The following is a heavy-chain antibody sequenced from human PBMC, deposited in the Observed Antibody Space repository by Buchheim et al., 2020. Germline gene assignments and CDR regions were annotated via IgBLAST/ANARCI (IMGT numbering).Heavy chain of an antibody. J-gene: IGHJ5*02. Sequence: QVQLQESGPGLVKPSETLSLTCTVSGGSISSYYWSWIRQPPGKGLEWIGYLYYSGSTNYNPSLKSRVTISVDTSKNQFSLKLSSVTAADTAVYYCARHPSEQQLVRGWFDPWGQGTL. CDR3: ARHPSEQQLVRGWFDP. V-gene: IGHV4-59*08. CDR2: LYYSGST. CDR1: GGSISSYY. D-gene: IGHD6-13*01.